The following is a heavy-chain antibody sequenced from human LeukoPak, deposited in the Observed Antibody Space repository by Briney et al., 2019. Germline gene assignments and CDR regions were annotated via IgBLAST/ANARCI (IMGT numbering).Heavy chain of an antibody. D-gene: IGHD4-17*01. V-gene: IGHV4-59*08. J-gene: IGHJ4*02. CDR2: IAYSGST. CDR3: ATASRGDSSF. CDR1: GGSISSYY. Sequence: PSETLSLTCTVSGGSISSYYWSWIWQPPGKGLERIGYIAYSGSTNYNSSLKSRVTMSVDTSKNQFSLKLSSVTAADTAVYYCATASRGDSSFWGQGTLVTVSS.